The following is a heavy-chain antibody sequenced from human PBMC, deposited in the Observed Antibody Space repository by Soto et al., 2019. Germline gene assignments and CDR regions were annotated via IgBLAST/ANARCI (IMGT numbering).Heavy chain of an antibody. J-gene: IGHJ4*02. Sequence: ASVKVSCKASGYTFTGYYMHWVRQAPGQGLEWMGWINPNSGGTNYAQKFQGWVTMTRDTSISTAYMELSRLRSDDTAVYYCARGRVRTAPREDFDYWGQGTLVTVSS. CDR1: GYTFTGYY. D-gene: IGHD1-1*01. CDR2: INPNSGGT. V-gene: IGHV1-2*04. CDR3: ARGRVRTAPREDFDY.